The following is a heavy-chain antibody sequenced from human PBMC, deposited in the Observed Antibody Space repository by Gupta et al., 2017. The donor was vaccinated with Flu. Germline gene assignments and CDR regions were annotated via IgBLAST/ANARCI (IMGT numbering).Heavy chain of an antibody. Sequence: VISDDGSNKYYADSVKGRFTISRDNSKNTLYLQMNSLRAEDTAVYYCAKEGVVVVPAAILFGTNYYYDYMDVWGKGTTVTVSS. V-gene: IGHV3-30*18. J-gene: IGHJ6*03. D-gene: IGHD2-2*01. CDR3: AKEGVVVVPAAILFGTNYYYDYMDV. CDR2: ISDDGSNK.